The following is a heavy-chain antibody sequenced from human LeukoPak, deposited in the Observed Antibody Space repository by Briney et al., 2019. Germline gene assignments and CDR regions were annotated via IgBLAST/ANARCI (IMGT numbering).Heavy chain of an antibody. CDR2: INTNTGNP. CDR3: ARAAYDFWSGYNYYYYMDV. CDR1: GYTFTTNA. J-gene: IGHJ6*03. D-gene: IGHD3-3*01. V-gene: IGHV7-4-1*02. Sequence: GASVKVSCKASGYTFTTNAMNWVRQAPGQGLEWMGWINTNTGNPTYAQGFTGRFVFSLDTSVSTAYLQISSLKAEDTAVYYCARAAYDFWSGYNYYYYMDVWGKGTTVTVSS.